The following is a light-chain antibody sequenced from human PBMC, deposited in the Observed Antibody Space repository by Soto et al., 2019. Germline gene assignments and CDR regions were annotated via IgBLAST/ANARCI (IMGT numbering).Light chain of an antibody. CDR1: QDISTW. V-gene: IGKV1-12*01. J-gene: IGKJ2*01. CDR3: QEVNSFPRA. Sequence: DIQMTQSPPSLSASVGDTVTITCRASQDISTWLAWYQQKPGKVPKVLIYAASTLQPGVPSRFSGGGSGTDFSLTISSLQPDDFATDYCQEVNSFPRAFGQGTKLEIK. CDR2: AAS.